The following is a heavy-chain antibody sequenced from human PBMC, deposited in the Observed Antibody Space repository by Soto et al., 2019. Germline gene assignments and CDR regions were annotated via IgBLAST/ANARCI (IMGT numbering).Heavy chain of an antibody. CDR2: ISGSGGST. CDR3: AKGSGYDLYYFDY. D-gene: IGHD5-12*01. V-gene: IGHV3-23*01. Sequence: GGSLRLSCAASGFTFSSYAMSWVRQAPGKGLEWVSAISGSGGSTYYADSVKGRFTISRDNSENTLYLQMNSLRAEDTAVYYCAKGSGYDLYYFDYWGQGTLVTVSS. CDR1: GFTFSSYA. J-gene: IGHJ4*02.